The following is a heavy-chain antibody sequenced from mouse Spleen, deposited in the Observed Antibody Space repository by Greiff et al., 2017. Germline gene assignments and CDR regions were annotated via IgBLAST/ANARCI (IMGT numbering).Heavy chain of an antibody. CDR1: GFTFSDYG. D-gene: IGHD2-1*01. J-gene: IGHJ4*01. CDR3: ARSIYYDAMDY. Sequence: EVKLVESGGGLVKPGGSLKLSCAASGFTFSDYGMHWVRQAPEKGLEWVAYISSGSSPIYYADTVKGRFTISRDNAKNTLFLQMTSLRSEDTAMYYCARSIYYDAMDYWGQGTSVTVSS. CDR2: ISSGSSPI. V-gene: IGHV5-17*01.